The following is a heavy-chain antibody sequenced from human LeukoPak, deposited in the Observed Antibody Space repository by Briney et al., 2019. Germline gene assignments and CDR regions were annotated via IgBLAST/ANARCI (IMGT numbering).Heavy chain of an antibody. D-gene: IGHD3-3*01. CDR1: GFTFSSYS. Sequence: GGSLRLSCAASGFTFSSYSMNWVRQAPGKGLEWVSYISSSSSTIYYADSVKGRFTISRDNAKNSLYLQMNSLRDEDTAVYYWARDNYDFWSGYSAHMDVWGKGTTVTVSS. V-gene: IGHV3-48*02. J-gene: IGHJ6*04. CDR3: ARDNYDFWSGYSAHMDV. CDR2: ISSSSSTI.